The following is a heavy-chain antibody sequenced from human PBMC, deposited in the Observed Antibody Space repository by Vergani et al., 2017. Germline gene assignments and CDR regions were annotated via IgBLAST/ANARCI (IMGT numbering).Heavy chain of an antibody. CDR2: VSGSSATP. J-gene: IGHJ4*02. CDR3: AKGVGVNYYGSGTRLGY. CDR1: GFSFPGYA. V-gene: IGHV3-23*01. D-gene: IGHD3-10*01. Sequence: EVQLLESGGGLVQPGGSLRLSCEASGFSFPGYAMSWVRQAPGKGLEWVSSVSGSSATPYYADSVKGRFIISRDNSKNTLHLQMNSLRAEDTAVYYCAKGVGVNYYGSGTRLGYWGQGTLVTVSS.